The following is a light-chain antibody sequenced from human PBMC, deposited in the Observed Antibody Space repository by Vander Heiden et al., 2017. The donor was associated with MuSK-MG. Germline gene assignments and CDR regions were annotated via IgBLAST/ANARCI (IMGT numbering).Light chain of an antibody. V-gene: IGKV1-39*01. CDR3: QQCEMTPQT. J-gene: IGKJ1*01. Sequence: QITQSPSSLSASVGDRVTITCRASPSISRYLNLYQQKPGKAPKILISVASSLQSGVPSRFSGSGSGTDFTLTINRLQPEDFVTYSCQQCEMTPQTFGQGTKAEIK. CDR1: PSISRY. CDR2: VAS.